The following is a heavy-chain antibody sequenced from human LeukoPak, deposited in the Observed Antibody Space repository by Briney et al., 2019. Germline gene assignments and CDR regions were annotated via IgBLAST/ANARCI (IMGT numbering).Heavy chain of an antibody. Sequence: SETLSLTCAVYGGSFSGYYWSWIRQPPGKGLEWIGKINHSGSTNYNPSLKSRVTISVDTSKNQFSLKLSSVTAADTAVYYCARGRVAVAGIHYWGQGTLVTVSS. CDR3: ARGRVAVAGIHY. CDR2: INHSGST. D-gene: IGHD6-19*01. CDR1: GGSFSGYY. J-gene: IGHJ4*02. V-gene: IGHV4-34*01.